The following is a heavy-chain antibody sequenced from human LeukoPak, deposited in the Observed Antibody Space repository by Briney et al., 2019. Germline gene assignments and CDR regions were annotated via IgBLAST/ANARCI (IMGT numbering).Heavy chain of an antibody. CDR3: AKRQGASRRIGYFDY. Sequence: PGGSLRLSCAASGFTFSSYAMSWVRQAPGKGLEWVSTINNSGGSTYYTDSVKGRFTISRDNSKNTLYLQMNSLRAEDTAVYYCAKRQGASRRIGYFDYWGQGTLVTVSS. J-gene: IGHJ4*02. V-gene: IGHV3-23*01. CDR1: GFTFSSYA. CDR2: INNSGGST. D-gene: IGHD2/OR15-2a*01.